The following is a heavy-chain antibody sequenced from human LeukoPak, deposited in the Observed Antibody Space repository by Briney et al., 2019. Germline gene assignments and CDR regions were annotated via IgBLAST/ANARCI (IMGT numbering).Heavy chain of an antibody. J-gene: IGHJ1*01. CDR2: ISSGGDIM. CDR3: ATNLTGAGEYFQQ. D-gene: IGHD4/OR15-4a*01. V-gene: IGHV3-48*04. CDR1: GFTFSSYG. Sequence: GGSLRLSCAASGFTFSSYGMSWVRQAPGKGLQWVSYISSGGDIMHYADSVKGRFTTSRDNAKNPGYLEMNSLGAEDTAVYYCATNLTGAGEYFQQWGQGTLVTVSS.